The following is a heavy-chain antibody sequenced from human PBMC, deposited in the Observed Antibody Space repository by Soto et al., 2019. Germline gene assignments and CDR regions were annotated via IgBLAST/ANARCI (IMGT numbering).Heavy chain of an antibody. Sequence: VQLLESGGGLVQPGGSLRLSCVGSGFFFSSYTMTWVRQAPGKGLEWVSSVSATSENTYYADSVRGRFTISRDNSKNTLFMQMNSLTAEDTAMYYCAKARDQEWVRLPFDYWGQGILVIVSS. J-gene: IGHJ4*02. CDR1: GFFFSSYT. CDR2: VSATSENT. D-gene: IGHD3-3*01. CDR3: AKARDQEWVRLPFDY. V-gene: IGHV3-23*01.